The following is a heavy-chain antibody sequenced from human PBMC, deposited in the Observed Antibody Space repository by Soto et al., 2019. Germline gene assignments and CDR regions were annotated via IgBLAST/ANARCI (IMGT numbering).Heavy chain of an antibody. V-gene: IGHV3-30-3*01. Sequence: GGSLRLSCAASGVTFSSYAMHWVRQAPGKGLEWVAVISYDGSNKYYADSVKGRFTISRDNSKNTLYLQMNSLRAEDTAVYYCARGDYDILTGLDYWGQGTLVTVSS. D-gene: IGHD3-9*01. CDR1: GVTFSSYA. CDR2: ISYDGSNK. CDR3: ARGDYDILTGLDY. J-gene: IGHJ4*02.